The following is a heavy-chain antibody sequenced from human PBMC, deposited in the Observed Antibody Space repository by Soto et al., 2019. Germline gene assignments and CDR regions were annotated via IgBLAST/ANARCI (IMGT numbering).Heavy chain of an antibody. CDR2: TSYDGSNN. CDR1: GFTFRSYV. D-gene: IGHD3-16*01. CDR3: ARWGTTGGLDV. J-gene: IGHJ4*02. Sequence: QVQLVESGGGVVQPGTSPRLSCVGSGFTFRSYVIHWVRQAPGKGLEWVALTSYDGSNNFYGDSVKGRFTISRHNSRNTVELQMDSLRFEDTALYYGARWGTTGGLDVWGQGTLVSVSS. V-gene: IGHV3-33*05.